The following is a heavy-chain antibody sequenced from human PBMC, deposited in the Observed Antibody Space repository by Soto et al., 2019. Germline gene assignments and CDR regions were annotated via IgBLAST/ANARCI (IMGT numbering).Heavy chain of an antibody. J-gene: IGHJ4*02. D-gene: IGHD3-22*01. V-gene: IGHV3-23*01. CDR2: VSVSGGTT. CDR3: AKGLYYYDSSGYRLFDY. Sequence: GSLRLSCAASGFMFNNYAMSGVRQAPGKGLEWVSTVSVSGGTTYYADSLKGRFTISRDNSKKTVYLQMNRLRADDTAIYYCAKGLYYYDSSGYRLFDYWGQGTLV. CDR1: GFMFNNYA.